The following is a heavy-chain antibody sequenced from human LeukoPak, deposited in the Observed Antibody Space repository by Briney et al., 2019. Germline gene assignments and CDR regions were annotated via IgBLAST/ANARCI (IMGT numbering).Heavy chain of an antibody. J-gene: IGHJ3*02. V-gene: IGHV4-59*01. D-gene: IGHD1-1*01. CDR1: GGSISSYY. CDR3: ARDRYLPNAFDI. Sequence: SETLSLTCTVSGGSISSYYWSWIRQPPGKGLEWIGYIYYSGSTNYNPSLKSRVTISVDTSKNQFSLKLSSVTAADTAVYYCARDRYLPNAFDIWGQGTMVTVSS. CDR2: IYYSGST.